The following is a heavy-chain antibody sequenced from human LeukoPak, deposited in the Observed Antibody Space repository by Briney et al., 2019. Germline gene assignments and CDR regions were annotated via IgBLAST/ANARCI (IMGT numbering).Heavy chain of an antibody. CDR2: IYYSGST. D-gene: IGHD3-10*01. V-gene: IGHV4-59*01. J-gene: IGHJ4*02. Sequence: PSETLSLTCTVSGGSISSYYWNWIRQPPGKGLEWIGYIYYSGSTNYNPSLKSRVTISVDTSKNQFSLELSSVTAADTAVYYCARELGYGSGIDSWGQGTLVTVSS. CDR1: GGSISSYY. CDR3: ARELGYGSGIDS.